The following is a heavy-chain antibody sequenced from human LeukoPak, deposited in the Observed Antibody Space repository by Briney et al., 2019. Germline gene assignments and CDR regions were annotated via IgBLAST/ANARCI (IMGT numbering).Heavy chain of an antibody. CDR3: ARASYDFWSGYWFDY. J-gene: IGHJ4*02. Sequence: SQTLSLTCAVSGGSISSGGYSWSWIRQPPGKGLEWIGYIYYSGSTNYNPSLKSRVTISVDTSKNQFSLKLSSVTAADTAVYYCARASYDFWSGYWFDYWGQGTLVTVSS. CDR1: GGSISSGGYS. CDR2: IYYSGST. V-gene: IGHV4-30-4*07. D-gene: IGHD3-3*01.